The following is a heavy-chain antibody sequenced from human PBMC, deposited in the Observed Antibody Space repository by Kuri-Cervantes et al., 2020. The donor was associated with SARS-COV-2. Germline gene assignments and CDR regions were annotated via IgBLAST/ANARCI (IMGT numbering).Heavy chain of an antibody. CDR1: GGTFSSYA. J-gene: IGHJ6*02. D-gene: IGHD2-2*02. V-gene: IGHV1-69*06. CDR3: ARDTYCSSTSCYRGGMDV. CDR2: IIPIFGTA. Sequence: SVKVSCKASGGTFSSYAISWVRQAPGQGLEWMGGIIPIFGTANYAQKFQGRVTITADKSTSTAYMERSSLRSEDTAVYYCARDTYCSSTSCYRGGMDVWGQGTTVTVSS.